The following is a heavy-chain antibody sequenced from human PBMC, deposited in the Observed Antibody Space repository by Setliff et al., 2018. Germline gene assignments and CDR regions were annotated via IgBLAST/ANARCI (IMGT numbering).Heavy chain of an antibody. CDR2: VHYSGDS. J-gene: IGHJ6*04. CDR3: ARQPSSGSYYNPRPYYLDF. D-gene: IGHD3-10*01. V-gene: IGHV4-59*01. CDR1: GDSMSSYY. Sequence: TLSLTCTVSGDSMSSYYWSWIRQSPGKGLEWIGYVHYSGDSNYNPSLKSRVTMSVDTSKDQFSLNLRSVTAADTAVYYCARQPSSGSYYNPRPYYLDFWGKGATVTVSS.